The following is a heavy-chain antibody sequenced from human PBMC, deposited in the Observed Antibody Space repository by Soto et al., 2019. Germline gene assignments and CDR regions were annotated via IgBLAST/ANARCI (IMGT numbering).Heavy chain of an antibody. V-gene: IGHV1-69*13. CDR3: AIISWNYGGGYYYGMDV. CDR1: GGTFMSYS. J-gene: IGHJ6*02. Sequence: SVEVSCKASGGTFMSYSISWVRQAPGQGLEWMGGIIPNFGTANYAQKFQGRVTITADESTSTAYMELSSLRSEDTAVYYCAIISWNYGGGYYYGMDVWGQGTTVTVSS. CDR2: IIPNFGTA. D-gene: IGHD1-7*01.